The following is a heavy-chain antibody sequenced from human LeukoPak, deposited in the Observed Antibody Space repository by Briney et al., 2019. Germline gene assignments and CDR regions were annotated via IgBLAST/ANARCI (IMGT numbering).Heavy chain of an antibody. CDR3: ARRGSYRIIGGYFDY. V-gene: IGHV4-39*01. CDR1: GGSISSSSYY. J-gene: IGHJ4*02. CDR2: IYYSGST. Sequence: ASETLSLTCTVSGGSISSSSYYWGWIRQPPWKGLEWIGSIYYSGSTYYNPSLKSRVTISVDTSKNQFSLKLSSVTAADTAVYYCARRGSYRIIGGYFDYWGQGTLVTVSS. D-gene: IGHD1-26*01.